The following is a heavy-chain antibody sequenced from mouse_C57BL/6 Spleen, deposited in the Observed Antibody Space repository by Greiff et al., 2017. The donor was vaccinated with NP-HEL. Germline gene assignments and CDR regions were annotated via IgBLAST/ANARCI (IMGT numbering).Heavy chain of an antibody. D-gene: IGHD1-1*01. CDR1: GYTFTDYN. Sequence: EVQLQESGPELVKPGASVKMSCKASGYTFTDYNMHWVKQSHGKSLEWIGYINPNNGGTSYNQKFKGKATLTVNKSSSTAYMELRSLTSEDSAVYYCARKDRLLREGYFDVWGTGTTVTVSS. CDR3: ARKDRLLREGYFDV. CDR2: INPNNGGT. J-gene: IGHJ1*03. V-gene: IGHV1-22*01.